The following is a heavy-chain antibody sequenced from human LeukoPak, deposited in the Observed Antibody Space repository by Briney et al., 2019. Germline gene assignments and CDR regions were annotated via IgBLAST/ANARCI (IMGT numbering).Heavy chain of an antibody. V-gene: IGHV3-21*01. CDR2: ISSSSSYI. Sequence: GGSLRLSCAASGFTFSSYSMNWVRQAPGKGLEWVSSISSSSSYIYYADSVKGRFTISRDNAKNSLYLQMNSLRAEDTAVYYCARDGGGYYYDSSGHNRSGGDWGQGTLVTVSS. J-gene: IGHJ4*02. CDR3: ARDGGGYYYDSSGHNRSGGD. D-gene: IGHD3-22*01. CDR1: GFTFSSYS.